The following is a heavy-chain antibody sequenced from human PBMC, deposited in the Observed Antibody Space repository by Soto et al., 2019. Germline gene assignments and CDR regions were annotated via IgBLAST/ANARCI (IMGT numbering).Heavy chain of an antibody. CDR3: ARDNDSGGSYKFDP. Sequence: QVQLQESGPGLVKPSGTLSLTCAVSGGSISSSNWWSWVRQPPGKGLEWFGEIYHSGSTNYNPSLKSRGTRSVDKSKNQCSLKLSSVTAADTAVYYCARDNDSGGSYKFDPWGQGTLVTVSS. V-gene: IGHV4-4*02. CDR2: IYHSGST. CDR1: GGSISSSNW. D-gene: IGHD1-26*01. J-gene: IGHJ5*02.